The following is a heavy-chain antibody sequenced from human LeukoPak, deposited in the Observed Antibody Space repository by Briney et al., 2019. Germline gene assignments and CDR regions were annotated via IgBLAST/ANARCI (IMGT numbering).Heavy chain of an antibody. Sequence: SETLSLTCTVSGGSISSGGYYWSWIRQPPGKGLEWIGYIYHSGSTYYNPSLKSRVTISVDRSKNQFSLKLSSVTAADTAAYYCAREWRTHMEVRGALGDAFDIWGQGTMVTVSS. CDR1: GGSISSGGYY. CDR3: AREWRTHMEVRGALGDAFDI. CDR2: IYHSGST. V-gene: IGHV4-30-2*01. D-gene: IGHD3-10*01. J-gene: IGHJ3*02.